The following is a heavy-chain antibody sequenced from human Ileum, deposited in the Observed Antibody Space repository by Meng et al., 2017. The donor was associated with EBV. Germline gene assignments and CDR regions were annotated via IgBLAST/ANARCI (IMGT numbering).Heavy chain of an antibody. Sequence: VQLVESGGVLVPPGGSLRLSCAASGFTFSNSWMHWLRQAPGKGLVWVSHIDTDGSTTNYAGSVKGRFTISRDNAKNTLSLQMNSLRVEDTAVYYCVRGGLGPWYWGQGTLVTVSS. V-gene: IGHV3-74*01. D-gene: IGHD3/OR15-3a*01. CDR1: GFTFSNSW. CDR2: IDTDGSTT. J-gene: IGHJ4*02. CDR3: VRGGLGPWY.